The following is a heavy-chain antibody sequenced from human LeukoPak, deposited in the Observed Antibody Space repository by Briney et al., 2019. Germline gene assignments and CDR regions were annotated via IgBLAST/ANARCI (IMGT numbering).Heavy chain of an antibody. CDR2: IYYSGST. D-gene: IGHD3-22*01. V-gene: IGHV4-59*01. Sequence: SESLSLACTVCGGSISSYYWSWIRQPPGEWMGWIGYIYYSGSTNYNPSLKSRATISVDTSKNQFSLKLSSVTAADTAVYYCARGYYYDSSGLDYWGQGTLVTVSS. CDR3: ARGYYYDSSGLDY. J-gene: IGHJ4*02. CDR1: GGSISSYY.